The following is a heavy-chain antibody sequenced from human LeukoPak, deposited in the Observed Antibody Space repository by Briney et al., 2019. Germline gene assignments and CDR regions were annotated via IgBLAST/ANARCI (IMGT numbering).Heavy chain of an antibody. D-gene: IGHD2-15*01. CDR1: GYTLTELS. J-gene: IGHJ3*02. Sequence: GASVKVSCKVSGYTLTELSMHWVRQAPGKGLEWMGGFDPEDGETIYAQKFQGRVTMTRDMSTSTVYMELSSLRSEDTAVYYCASCRGGGSCYTEAFDIWGQGTMVTVSS. CDR3: ASCRGGGSCYTEAFDI. CDR2: FDPEDGET. V-gene: IGHV1-24*01.